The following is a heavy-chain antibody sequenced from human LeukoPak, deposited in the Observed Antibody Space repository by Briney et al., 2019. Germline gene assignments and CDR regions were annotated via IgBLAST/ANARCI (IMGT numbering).Heavy chain of an antibody. CDR3: ARGGVGCFDY. V-gene: IGHV3-74*01. CDR2: INSDGSSA. Sequence: GGSLRLSCAASGITFSSSGMNWVRQAPGKGLVWVSHINSDGSSATYADSVKGRLTISRDNAKNTVYLQMNSLRAEDTAVYYCARGGVGCFDYWGQGALVTVSS. D-gene: IGHD6-19*01. J-gene: IGHJ4*02. CDR1: GITFSSSG.